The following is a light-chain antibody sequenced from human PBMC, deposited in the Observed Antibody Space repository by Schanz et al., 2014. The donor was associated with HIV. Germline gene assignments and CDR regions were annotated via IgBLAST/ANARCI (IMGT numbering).Light chain of an antibody. CDR3: SSYTASSSTLVV. J-gene: IGLJ2*01. CDR1: SSNIGAHYD. CDR2: GNN. V-gene: IGLV1-40*01. Sequence: QSVLTQPPSASGTPGQRVTISCTGSSSNIGAHYDVHWYQQLPGTAPKLLIYGNNNRPSGVPDRFSGSKSGTSASLAITGLQAEDEADYYCSSYTASSSTLVVFGGGTKLTVL.